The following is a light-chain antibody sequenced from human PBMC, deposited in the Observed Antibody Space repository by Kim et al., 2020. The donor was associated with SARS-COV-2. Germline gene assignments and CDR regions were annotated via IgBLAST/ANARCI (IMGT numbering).Light chain of an antibody. CDR1: SSNIGSNT. CDR3: AAWDDSLNGRGV. V-gene: IGLV1-44*01. CDR2: SNN. J-gene: IGLJ2*01. Sequence: RVTISGSGSSSNIGSNTVNWYQQPPGTAPKLLIYSNNQRPSGVPDRFSGSKSGTSASLAISGLQSEDEADYYCAAWDDSLNGRGVFGGGTQLTVL.